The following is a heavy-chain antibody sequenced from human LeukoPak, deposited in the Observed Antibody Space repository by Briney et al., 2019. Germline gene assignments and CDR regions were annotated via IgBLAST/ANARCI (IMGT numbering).Heavy chain of an antibody. D-gene: IGHD6-13*01. CDR2: IHHSGST. V-gene: IGHV4-38-2*02. CDR3: ARVAAGIGFFQH. J-gene: IGHJ1*01. CDR1: GYSISSGYY. Sequence: SETLSLTCIISGYSISSGYYWGWIRQPPGKGLEWIGNIHHSGSTYYNPSLKSRVTISVDTSKNQLSLKLSSVTAADTAVYYCARVAAGIGFFQHWGQGTLVTVSS.